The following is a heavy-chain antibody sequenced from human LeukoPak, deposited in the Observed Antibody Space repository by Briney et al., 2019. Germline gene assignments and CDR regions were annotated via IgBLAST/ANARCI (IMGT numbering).Heavy chain of an antibody. D-gene: IGHD3-10*01. V-gene: IGHV1-24*01. J-gene: IGHJ4*02. CDR3: ATDFPPEVRGVTNFDY. CDR2: FDPEDGET. CDR1: GYTLTELS. Sequence: ASVKVSCKVSGYTLTELSMHWVRQAPGKGLEWTGGFDPEDGETIYAQKFQGRVTMTEDTSTDTAYMELSSLRSEDTAVYYCATDFPPEVRGVTNFDYWGQGTLVTVSS.